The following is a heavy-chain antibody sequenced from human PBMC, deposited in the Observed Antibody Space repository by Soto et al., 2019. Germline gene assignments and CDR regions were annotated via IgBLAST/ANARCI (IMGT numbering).Heavy chain of an antibody. CDR2: INHSGST. J-gene: IGHJ5*02. CDR3: ARGKGLIAAAGYWFDP. V-gene: IGHV4-34*01. D-gene: IGHD6-13*01. Sequence: PSETLSLTCAVYGGSFSGYYWSWIRQPPGKGLEWIGEINHSGSTNYNPSLKSRVTISVDTSKNQFSLKLSSVTAADTAVYYCARGKGLIAAAGYWFDPWGQGTLVTVSS. CDR1: GGSFSGYY.